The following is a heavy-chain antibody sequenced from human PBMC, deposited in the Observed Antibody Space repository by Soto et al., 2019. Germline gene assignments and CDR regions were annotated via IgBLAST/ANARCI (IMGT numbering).Heavy chain of an antibody. D-gene: IGHD3-10*01. J-gene: IGHJ6*02. CDR3: AKTTNTYYYGSGSYYQTYYYYGMDV. Sequence: QVQLVESGGGVVQPGRSLRLSCAASGFTFSSYGMHWVRQAPGKGLEWVAGISYDGSNKYYADSVKGRFTISRDNSKNTLYLQMNSLRAEDQDVYYCAKTTNTYYYGSGSYYQTYYYYGMDVWGQGTTVTVSS. CDR1: GFTFSSYG. V-gene: IGHV3-30*18. CDR2: ISYDGSNK.